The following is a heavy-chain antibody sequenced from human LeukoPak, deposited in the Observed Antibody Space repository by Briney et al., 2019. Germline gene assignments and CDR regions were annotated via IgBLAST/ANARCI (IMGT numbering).Heavy chain of an antibody. D-gene: IGHD3-22*01. J-gene: IGHJ4*02. CDR3: ARDSSGYQ. Sequence: GGSLRLSCAASGFTFSTYGMSWVRQAPGKGLEWVANIKEDGSEKYYGDSVKGRFTISRDNAKNSLYLQMNSLRAEDTAVYYCARDSSGYQWGQGTLVTVSS. CDR2: IKEDGSEK. CDR1: GFTFSTYG. V-gene: IGHV3-7*01.